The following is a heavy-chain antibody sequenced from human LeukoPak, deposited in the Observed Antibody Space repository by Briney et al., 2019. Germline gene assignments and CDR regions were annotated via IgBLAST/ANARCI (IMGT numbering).Heavy chain of an antibody. CDR2: ISSRGDST. V-gene: IGHV3-23*01. D-gene: IGHD6-19*01. Sequence: RGSLRLSCAASGFTFSNYAMSWVRHVPGRGLEWVSTISSRGDSTYVAHSVKGRFIISRDKYKNSLYLQMNSVRAEDTAVYYCAKGPRPDITVAHTVEKWGQGTLVTVSS. CDR1: GFTFSNYA. J-gene: IGHJ4*02. CDR3: AKGPRPDITVAHTVEK.